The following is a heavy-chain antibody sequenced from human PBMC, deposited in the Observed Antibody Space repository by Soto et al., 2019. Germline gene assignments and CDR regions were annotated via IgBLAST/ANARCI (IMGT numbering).Heavy chain of an antibody. CDR1: GGSISSGGYY. V-gene: IGHV4-31*03. Sequence: PSETLSLTCTVSGGSISSGGYYWSWIRQHPGKGLEWIGYIYYSGSTYYNPSLKSRVTISVDTSKNQFSLKLSSVTAADTAVYYCARDARSYCSGGSCSENFDYWGQGTLVTVSS. J-gene: IGHJ4*02. CDR3: ARDARSYCSGGSCSENFDY. CDR2: IYYSGST. D-gene: IGHD2-15*01.